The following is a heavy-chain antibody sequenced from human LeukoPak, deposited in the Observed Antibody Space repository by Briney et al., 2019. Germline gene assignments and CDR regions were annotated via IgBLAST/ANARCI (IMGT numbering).Heavy chain of an antibody. D-gene: IGHD6-19*01. Sequence: PSETLSLTCTVSGGSISSYYWSWIRQPPGKGLEWIGYIYYSGSTNYNPSLKSRVTISVDTSKNQFSLKPSSVTAADTAVYYCARVRGEQWLEIIDYWGQGTLVTVSS. CDR2: IYYSGST. CDR1: GGSISSYY. V-gene: IGHV4-59*01. CDR3: ARVRGEQWLEIIDY. J-gene: IGHJ4*02.